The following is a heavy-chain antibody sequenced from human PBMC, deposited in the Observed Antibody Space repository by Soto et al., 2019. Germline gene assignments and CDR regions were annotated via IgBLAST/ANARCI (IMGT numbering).Heavy chain of an antibody. CDR1: GFTFSSYS. CDR3: ARVWREHIVVVTASAYWYFDL. V-gene: IGHV3-48*02. D-gene: IGHD2-21*02. J-gene: IGHJ2*01. CDR2: ISSSSSTI. Sequence: EVQLVESGGGLVQPGGSLRLSCAASGFTFSSYSMNWVRQAPGKGLEWVSYISSSSSTIYYADSVKGRFTISRDNAKKSLYLQMNSLRDEDTAVYYCARVWREHIVVVTASAYWYFDLWGRGTLVTVSS.